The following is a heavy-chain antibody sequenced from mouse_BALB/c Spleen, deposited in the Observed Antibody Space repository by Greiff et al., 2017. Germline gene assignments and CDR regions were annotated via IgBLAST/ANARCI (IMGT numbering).Heavy chain of an antibody. CDR1: GYSITSDYA. J-gene: IGHJ2*01. Sequence: EVKLMESGPGLVKPSQSLSLTCTVTGYSITSDYAWNWIRQFPGNKLEWMGYISYSGSTSYNPSLKSRISITRDTSKNQFFLQLNSVTTEDTATYYCARSGAYYGNYVVYYFDYWGQGTTLTVSS. CDR3: ARSGAYYGNYVVYYFDY. CDR2: ISYSGST. D-gene: IGHD2-10*01. V-gene: IGHV3-2*02.